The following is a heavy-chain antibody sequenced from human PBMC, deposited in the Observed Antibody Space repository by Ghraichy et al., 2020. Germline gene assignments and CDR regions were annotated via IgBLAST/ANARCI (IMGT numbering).Heavy chain of an antibody. D-gene: IGHD3-10*01. V-gene: IGHV6-1*01. Sequence: SQTLSLTCAISGDSVSSNSAAWNWIRQSPSRGLEWLGRTYYRSKWYNDYAVSVKSRITINPDTSKNQFSLQLNSVTPEDTAVYYCARGPGSVTYYNVGRDYYLDYWGQGTLVTVSS. CDR2: TYYRSKWYN. CDR3: ARGPGSVTYYNVGRDYYLDY. CDR1: GDSVSSNSAA. J-gene: IGHJ4*02.